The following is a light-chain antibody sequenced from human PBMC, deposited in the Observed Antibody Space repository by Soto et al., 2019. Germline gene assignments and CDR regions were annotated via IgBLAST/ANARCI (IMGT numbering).Light chain of an antibody. Sequence: QSALTQPASVSGSPGQSITISCTGTSSDVGGYNYVSWYQQHPGKAPKLMIYEVSNRPSGVSNRFSGSKSGNTASLTVSGLQAEDEADYYCSSYTSSSTWLFGGGTQLTAL. J-gene: IGLJ3*02. CDR2: EVS. V-gene: IGLV2-14*01. CDR3: SSYTSSSTWL. CDR1: SSDVGGYNY.